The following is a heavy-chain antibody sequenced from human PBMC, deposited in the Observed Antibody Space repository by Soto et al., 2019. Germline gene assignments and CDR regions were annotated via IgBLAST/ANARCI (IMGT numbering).Heavy chain of an antibody. CDR3: ARSLNIVVVPAAKATPLFDY. Sequence: ASVKVSCKASGYTFTSYAMHWVRQAPGQRLEWMGWIDAGNGNTKYSQKFQGRVTITRDTSASTAYMELSSLRSEDTAVYYCARSLNIVVVPAAKATPLFDYWGQGTLVTVSS. V-gene: IGHV1-3*01. CDR1: GYTFTSYA. CDR2: IDAGNGNT. J-gene: IGHJ4*02. D-gene: IGHD2-2*01.